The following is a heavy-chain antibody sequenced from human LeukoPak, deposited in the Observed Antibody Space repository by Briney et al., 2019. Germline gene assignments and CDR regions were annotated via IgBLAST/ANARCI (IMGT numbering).Heavy chain of an antibody. Sequence: SETLSLTCTVSGVSISSYYWSWIRQPPGKGLEWIGYFYYSGSTNYNASLMSRVTISVDTSTNPFSLTLNTVTAADTAVYYCARDPSSSSEPYYFDYWGQGTLVTVSS. CDR1: GVSISSYY. V-gene: IGHV4-59*01. CDR3: ARDPSSSSEPYYFDY. J-gene: IGHJ4*02. D-gene: IGHD6-6*01. CDR2: FYYSGST.